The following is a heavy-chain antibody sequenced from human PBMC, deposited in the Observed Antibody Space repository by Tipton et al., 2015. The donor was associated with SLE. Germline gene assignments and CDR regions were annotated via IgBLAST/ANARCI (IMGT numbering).Heavy chain of an antibody. Sequence: LRLSCTVSGGSISSGGYYWSWIRQHPGKGLEWIGYIYYSGSTYYNPSLKSRVTISVDTSKNQFSLKLSSVTAADTAVYYCARGEGEGDYGDPVLFDYWGQGTLVTVSS. CDR2: IYYSGST. D-gene: IGHD4-17*01. V-gene: IGHV4-31*02. CDR1: GGSISSGGYY. J-gene: IGHJ4*02. CDR3: ARGEGEGDYGDPVLFDY.